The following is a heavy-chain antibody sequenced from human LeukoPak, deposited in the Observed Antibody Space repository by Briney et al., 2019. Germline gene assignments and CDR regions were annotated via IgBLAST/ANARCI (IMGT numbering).Heavy chain of an antibody. D-gene: IGHD3-10*01. V-gene: IGHV4-59*08. CDR2: IHYSGSS. CDR1: GGSISTYY. J-gene: IGHJ4*02. CDR3: ARQPYGSGSSFDY. Sequence: SETLSLTCAVSGGSISTYYWSWIRQPPGKGLEWIGYIHYSGSSNYNPSPKSRVTISLDTSKNQFSLKLSSVTAADTAVYYCARQPYGSGSSFDYWGQGTLVTVSS.